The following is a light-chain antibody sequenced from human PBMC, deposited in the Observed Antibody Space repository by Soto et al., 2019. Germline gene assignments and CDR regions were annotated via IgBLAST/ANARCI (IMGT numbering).Light chain of an antibody. CDR3: MIWHSTAVV. J-gene: IGLJ2*01. CDR1: SDINVGPYR. Sequence: QPVLTQPSSLSASPGASASPTCTLRSDINVGPYRIYWYQQKPGSRPQHLLTYKSDSDKQQGSGVPSRFSGSKDASANAAILLISGLQSEDEADYYCMIWHSTAVVFGGGTKLTVL. V-gene: IGLV5-45*03. CDR2: YKSDSDK.